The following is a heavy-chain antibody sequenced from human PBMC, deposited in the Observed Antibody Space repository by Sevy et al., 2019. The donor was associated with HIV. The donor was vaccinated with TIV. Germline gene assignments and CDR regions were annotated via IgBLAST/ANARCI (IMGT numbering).Heavy chain of an antibody. CDR2: IGGSGRST. CDR1: GFTFNTYA. J-gene: IGHJ6*02. D-gene: IGHD2-15*01. Sequence: GGSLRLPCAASGFTFNTYAMNWVRQAPGRGLEWVSSIGGSGRSTYYADSVEGRFTISRDNSKNTLYMQMNSLRVDDTAVYYCAKGYCNGGSCPRDYYYYGMDVWGQGTTVTVSS. CDR3: AKGYCNGGSCPRDYYYYGMDV. V-gene: IGHV3-23*01.